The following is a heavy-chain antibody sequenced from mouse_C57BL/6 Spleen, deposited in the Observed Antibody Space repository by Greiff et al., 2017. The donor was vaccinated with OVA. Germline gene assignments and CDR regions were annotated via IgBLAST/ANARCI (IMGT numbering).Heavy chain of an antibody. D-gene: IGHD3-2*02. CDR3: ARGELRLRAMDY. J-gene: IGHJ4*01. V-gene: IGHV1-50*01. Sequence: QVQLQQPGAELVKPGASVKLSCKASGYTFTSYWMQWVKQRPGQGLEWIGEIDPSDIYTNYNQKFKGKATLTVDTSSSTAYMQLSSLTSEDSAVYYCARGELRLRAMDYWGQGTSVTVSS. CDR1: GYTFTSYW. CDR2: IDPSDIYT.